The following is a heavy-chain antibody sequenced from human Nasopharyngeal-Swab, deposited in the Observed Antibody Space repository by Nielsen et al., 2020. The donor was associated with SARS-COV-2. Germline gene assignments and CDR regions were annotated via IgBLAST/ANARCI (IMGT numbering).Heavy chain of an antibody. J-gene: IGHJ4*02. CDR2: IFAGGST. D-gene: IGHD5-24*01. V-gene: IGHV3-53*01. CDR3: ARDARHGGSNADVGRDY. Sequence: WIGQGSGMWMEWVSLIFAGGSTYYADSVKGRFTISRDSSKNTVYLQMNSLRAEDTAVYYCARDARHGGSNADVGRDYWGQGTLVTVSS.